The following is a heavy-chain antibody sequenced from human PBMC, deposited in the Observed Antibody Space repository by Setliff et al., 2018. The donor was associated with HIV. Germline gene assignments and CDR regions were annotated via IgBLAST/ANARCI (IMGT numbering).Heavy chain of an antibody. CDR1: GGWFNTYA. CDR3: ARGGVRGYSYGEAFDI. CDR2: IISIFDKA. Sequence: ASVKVSCKSSGGWFNTYAINWVRQAPGQGLEWMGGIISIFDKAKYAQKFHGRLTITADDSTRTVYMELNSLGSGDTAVYYCARGGVRGYSYGEAFDIWGQGTLVTVS. J-gene: IGHJ3*02. V-gene: IGHV1-69*13. D-gene: IGHD5-18*01.